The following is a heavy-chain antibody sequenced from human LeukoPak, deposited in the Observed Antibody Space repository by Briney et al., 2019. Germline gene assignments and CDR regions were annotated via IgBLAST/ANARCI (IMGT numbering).Heavy chain of an antibody. V-gene: IGHV1-8*01. J-gene: IGHJ4*02. CDR1: GYTFTSYD. CDR2: MNPNSGNT. CDR3: ARAPQTGYDSSGYQFDY. Sequence: RASVKVSCKASGYTFTSYDINWVRQATGQGLEWMGWMNPNSGNTGYAQKFQGRVTMTRNTSISTAYMELSSLRSEDTAVYYCARAPQTGYDSSGYQFDYWGQGTLVTVSS. D-gene: IGHD3-22*01.